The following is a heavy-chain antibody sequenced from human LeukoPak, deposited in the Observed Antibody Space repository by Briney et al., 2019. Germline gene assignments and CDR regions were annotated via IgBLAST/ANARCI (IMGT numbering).Heavy chain of an antibody. Sequence: ASVKVSCKASGYTYTSYDINWVRQATGQGLEWMGWMNPNSGNTGYAQKFQGRVTITRNTSISTAYMELSSLRSEDTAVYYCARGRYCSSISCYEPWGQGTLVTVSS. V-gene: IGHV1-8*03. CDR3: ARGRYCSSISCYEP. D-gene: IGHD2-2*01. J-gene: IGHJ5*02. CDR1: GYTYTSYD. CDR2: MNPNSGNT.